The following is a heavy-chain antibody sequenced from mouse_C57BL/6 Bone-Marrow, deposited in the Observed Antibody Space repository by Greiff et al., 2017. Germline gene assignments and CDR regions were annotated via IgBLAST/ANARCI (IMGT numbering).Heavy chain of an antibody. V-gene: IGHV5-17*01. D-gene: IGHD1-1*01. CDR2: ISSGSSTI. CDR3: ARDYYYGTWYFDV. J-gene: IGHJ1*03. CDR1: GFTFSDYG. Sequence: EVKLVESGGGLVKPGGSLKLSCAASGFTFSDYGMHWVRQAPEKGLEWVAYISSGSSTIYYADTVKGRFTISRDNAKNTLFLQMTSLRSEDTAMYYCARDYYYGTWYFDVWGTGTTVTVSS.